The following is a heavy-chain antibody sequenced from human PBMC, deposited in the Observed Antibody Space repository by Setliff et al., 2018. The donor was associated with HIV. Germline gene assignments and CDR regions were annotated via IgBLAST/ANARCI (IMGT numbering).Heavy chain of an antibody. J-gene: IGHJ4*02. CDR2: IFHSGDT. Sequence: TSETLSLTCSVSGVSVGSGDYYWHWIRQHPEKALEWIGYIFHSGDTYYNPSLKSRTSMSVDTSKNQFSLELTSLTAADTAVYYCATRPRIAARPFDYWGQGMLVTVSS. V-gene: IGHV4-31*03. D-gene: IGHD6-6*01. CDR1: GVSVGSGDYY. CDR3: ATRPRIAARPFDY.